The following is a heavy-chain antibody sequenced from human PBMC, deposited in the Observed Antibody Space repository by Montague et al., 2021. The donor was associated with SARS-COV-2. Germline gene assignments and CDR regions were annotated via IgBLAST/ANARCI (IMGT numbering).Heavy chain of an antibody. J-gene: IGHJ5*02. V-gene: IGHV2-70*11. D-gene: IGHD3-10*01. CDR1: GFSLSTSGMC. CDR2: IDWDDDK. CDR3: ARNGVEPRGSGRYYSGNWLDP. Sequence: PALVTPTQTLTLTCTFSGFSLSTSGMCVSWVRQPPGKALEWLARIDWDDDKYYSTSLKTRLTISKDTSKNQVVLRMTNMDPADTATYYCARNGVEPRGSGRYYSGNWLDPWGQGTLVTVSS.